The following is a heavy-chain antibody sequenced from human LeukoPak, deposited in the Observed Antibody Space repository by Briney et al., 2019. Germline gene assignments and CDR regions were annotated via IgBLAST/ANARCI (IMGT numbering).Heavy chain of an antibody. J-gene: IGHJ3*02. CDR1: GFIFSSYA. CDR2: ISGSGGST. V-gene: IGHV3-23*01. Sequence: GGSMRLSCAASGFIFSSYAMNWVRQAPGKVLEWVSSISGSGGSTYYADSVKGRFTISRDNSKNTLYLQMNSPRAEDTAVYYCAKPRGVLLWFGELYNDAFDIWGQGTMVTVSS. D-gene: IGHD3-10*01. CDR3: AKPRGVLLWFGELYNDAFDI.